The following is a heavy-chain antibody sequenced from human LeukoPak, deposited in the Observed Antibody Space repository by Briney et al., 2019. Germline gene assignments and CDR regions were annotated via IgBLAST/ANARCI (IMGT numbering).Heavy chain of an antibody. J-gene: IGHJ3*02. CDR3: AGRYYHDSSVLPGPI. CDR2: IYTSGST. Sequence: PSETLSLTCTVSGGSISSGSYCWSWIRQPAGKGLEWIGRIYTSGSTNYNPSLKSRVTISVDTSKNQFSLKLSSVTAADTAVYYCAGRYYHDSSVLPGPIWGQGTMVTVSS. D-gene: IGHD3-22*01. V-gene: IGHV4-61*02. CDR1: GGSISSGSYC.